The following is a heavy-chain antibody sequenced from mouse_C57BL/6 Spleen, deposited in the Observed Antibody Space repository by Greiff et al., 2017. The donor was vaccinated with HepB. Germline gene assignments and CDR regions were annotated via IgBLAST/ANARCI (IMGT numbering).Heavy chain of an antibody. V-gene: IGHV7-1*01. CDR2: SRNKANDYTT. CDR1: GFTFSDFY. CDR3: ARDANGLGYFDY. D-gene: IGHD2-2*01. Sequence: EVKLVESGGGLVQSGRSLRLSCATSGFTFSDFYMEWVRQAPGKGLEWIAASRNKANDYTTEYSASVKGRFIVSRDTSQSILYLQMNALRAEDTAIYYCARDANGLGYFDYWGQGTTLTVSS. J-gene: IGHJ2*01.